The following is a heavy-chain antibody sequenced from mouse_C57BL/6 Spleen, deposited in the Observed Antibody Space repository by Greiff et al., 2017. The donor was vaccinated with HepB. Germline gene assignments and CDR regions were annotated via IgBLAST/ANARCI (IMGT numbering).Heavy chain of an antibody. V-gene: IGHV1-55*01. J-gene: IGHJ3*01. CDR3: ALHLYDYDEGRAFAY. CDR1: GYTFTSYW. Sequence: QVQLQQPGAELVKPGASVKMSCKASGYTFTSYWITWVKQRPGQGLEWIGDIYPGSGSTNYNEKFKSKATLTVDTSSSTAYMQLSSLTSEDSAVYDCALHLYDYDEGRAFAYWGQGTLVTVSA. D-gene: IGHD2-4*01. CDR2: IYPGSGST.